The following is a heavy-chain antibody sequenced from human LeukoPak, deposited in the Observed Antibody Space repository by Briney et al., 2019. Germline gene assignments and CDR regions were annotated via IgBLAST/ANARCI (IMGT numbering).Heavy chain of an antibody. CDR1: GLTVSSNY. J-gene: IGHJ4*02. D-gene: IGHD5-24*01. CDR2: IYSGGST. V-gene: IGHV3-53*01. Sequence: PGGSLRLSCAASGLTVSSNYMSWVRQAPGKGLEWVSVIYSGGSTYYADSVKGRYTNSRDNSKNTLYLQMNSLRAEDTAVYYCARWGGYNIDYWGQGTLVTVSS. CDR3: ARWGGYNIDY.